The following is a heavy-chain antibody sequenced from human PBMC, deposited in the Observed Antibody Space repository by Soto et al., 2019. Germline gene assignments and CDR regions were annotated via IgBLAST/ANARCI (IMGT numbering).Heavy chain of an antibody. D-gene: IGHD2-21*02. CDR3: TTGVTSRGMDV. J-gene: IGHJ6*02. CDR1: GFTFSNAW. CDR2: IKTKTDGGTT. Sequence: EVQLVESGGGLVKPGGSLRLSCAASGFTFSNAWMSWVRQAPGKGLEWVGRIKTKTDGGTTDYAAPVKGRFTISREDSKNTLYLQMNSLKTEDTAVYYCTTGVTSRGMDVWGQGTTVTVSS. V-gene: IGHV3-15*01.